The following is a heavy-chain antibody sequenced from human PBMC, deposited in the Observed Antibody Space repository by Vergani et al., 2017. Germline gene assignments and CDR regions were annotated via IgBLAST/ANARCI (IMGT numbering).Heavy chain of an antibody. CDR2: IYYSGST. CDR1: GASIRSSNYY. V-gene: IGHV4-39*01. J-gene: IGHJ5*02. Sequence: QLQLQESGPGLVKPSATLSLTCSVSGASIRSSNYYWGWIRQPPGKGLEWIASIYYSGSTYYNPSLKSRVTISVDTSKNQFSLKLSSVTAADTAVYYWARGTTLLIAAAGRAWFDPWGQGTLVTVSS. CDR3: ARGTTLLIAAAGRAWFDP. D-gene: IGHD6-13*01.